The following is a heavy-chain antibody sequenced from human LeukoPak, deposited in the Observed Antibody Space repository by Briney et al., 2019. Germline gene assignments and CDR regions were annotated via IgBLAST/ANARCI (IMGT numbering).Heavy chain of an antibody. Sequence: PSETLSLTCSVSGGSIKGYYWSWIRQPPGKGLEWIGYIYYSGSTNYNPSLKSRVTISVDTPKNQFSLNLGSVTAADTAVYYCARHVPVQYSSFDYWGQGTLVTVSS. J-gene: IGHJ4*02. CDR3: ARHVPVQYSSFDY. CDR1: GGSIKGYY. V-gene: IGHV4-59*08. CDR2: IYYSGST. D-gene: IGHD2-15*01.